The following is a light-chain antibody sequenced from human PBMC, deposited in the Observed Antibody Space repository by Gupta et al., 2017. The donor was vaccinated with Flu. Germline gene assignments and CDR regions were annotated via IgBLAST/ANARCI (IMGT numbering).Light chain of an antibody. V-gene: IGLV2-14*01. J-gene: IGLJ1*01. Sequence: STDVGGGNSVSWYQQYPGKAPKLIIFDVTSRPSGVSHRFSGSKSGDTAYLTISGLQAEDEADYYCSSYTTISTPYVFGTGTKVSVL. CDR2: DVT. CDR1: STDVGGGNS. CDR3: SSYTTISTPYV.